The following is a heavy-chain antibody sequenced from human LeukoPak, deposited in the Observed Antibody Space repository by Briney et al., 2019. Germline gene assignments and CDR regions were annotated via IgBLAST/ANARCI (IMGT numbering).Heavy chain of an antibody. V-gene: IGHV4-39*07. D-gene: IGHD3-22*01. CDR2: VSYSGTT. J-gene: IGHJ3*02. CDR3: ARFTSSGYYYGAFDI. Sequence: PSETLSLTCTVSGGSISSSSFFWAWIRQPPGKGLEWIGTVSYSGTTYYSPSLKSRVTISVDTSRNQFSLKLSSVTAADTAVYYCARFTSSGYYYGAFDIWGQGTMVTVSS. CDR1: GGSISSSSFF.